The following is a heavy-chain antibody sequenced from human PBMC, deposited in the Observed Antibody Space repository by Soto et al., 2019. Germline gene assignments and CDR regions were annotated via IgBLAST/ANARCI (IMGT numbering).Heavy chain of an antibody. CDR3: ARKSVVAATSYYYYGMDV. CDR1: GGTFSSYA. Sequence: QVQLVQSGAEVKKPGSSVKVSCKASGGTFSSYAISWVRQAPGQGLEWMGGIIPIFGTANYAQKFQGRVTITADESTSTAYMELSSLRSEDTAVYYCARKSVVAATSYYYYGMDVWGQGTTVTVSS. V-gene: IGHV1-69*01. J-gene: IGHJ6*02. D-gene: IGHD2-15*01. CDR2: IIPIFGTA.